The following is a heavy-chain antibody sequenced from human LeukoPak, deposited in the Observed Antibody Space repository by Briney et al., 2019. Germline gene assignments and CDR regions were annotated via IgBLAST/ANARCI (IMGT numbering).Heavy chain of an antibody. Sequence: PGGSLRLACAASGFTFSSYSMNWVRLAPGKGLEWVSYISSSGSTIYYADSVKGRFTISRDNAKNSLYLQMNSLRAEDTAVYYCARVREWELPAPFDYWGQGTLVTVSS. J-gene: IGHJ4*02. D-gene: IGHD1-26*01. CDR2: ISSSGSTI. V-gene: IGHV3-48*04. CDR1: GFTFSSYS. CDR3: ARVREWELPAPFDY.